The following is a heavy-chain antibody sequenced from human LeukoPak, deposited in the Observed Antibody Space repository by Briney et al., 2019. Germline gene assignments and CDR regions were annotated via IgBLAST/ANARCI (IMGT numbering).Heavy chain of an antibody. CDR3: AIDYDSSGYLIGDAFDI. V-gene: IGHV1-69*13. CDR2: IIPIFGTA. J-gene: IGHJ3*02. D-gene: IGHD3-22*01. CDR1: GGTFSSYA. Sequence: SVKVSCKASGGTFSSYAISWVRQAPGQGLEWMGGIIPIFGTANYAQKFQGRVTITADESTSTAYMELSSLRSEDTAVYYCAIDYDSSGYLIGDAFDIWGQGTMVTVSS.